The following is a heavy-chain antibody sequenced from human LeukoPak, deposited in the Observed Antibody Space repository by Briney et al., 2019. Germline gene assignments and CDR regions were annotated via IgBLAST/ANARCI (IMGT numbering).Heavy chain of an antibody. V-gene: IGHV4-4*07. D-gene: IGHD2-15*01. CDR3: AREDTRAADYYFDY. J-gene: IGHJ4*02. CDR1: GVSVSTYY. CDR2: FFTSGTSGTT. Sequence: SETLSLTCTVSGVSVSTYYWSWIRQPAGKGLEFIGRFFTSGTSGTTNYDPSLKSRVTMSLDTSKNQFSLKLSSVTAADTAVYYCAREDTRAADYYFDYWGQGTLVTVSS.